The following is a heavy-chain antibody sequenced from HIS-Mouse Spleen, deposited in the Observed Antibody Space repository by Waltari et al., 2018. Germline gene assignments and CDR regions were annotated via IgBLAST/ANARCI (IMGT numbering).Heavy chain of an antibody. CDR1: GITFISYW. D-gene: IGHD3-22*01. CDR2: IKQDGSEK. CDR3: ARMESGYYDSSGYPYYFDY. V-gene: IGHV3-7*01. Sequence: VESGGSLRLSCAASGITFISYWMSWVRQAPGRWLEWVANIKQDGSEKYYVDSVKGRFTISRDNAKNSLYLQMNSLRAEDTAVYYCARMESGYYDSSGYPYYFDYWGQGTLVTVSS. J-gene: IGHJ4*02.